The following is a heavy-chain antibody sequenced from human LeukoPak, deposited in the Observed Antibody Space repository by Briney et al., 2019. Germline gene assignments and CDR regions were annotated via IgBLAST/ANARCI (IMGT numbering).Heavy chain of an antibody. CDR1: GFTFSSYA. CDR3: AKESGYSSAWPNY. Sequence: GGSLRLSCAASGFTFSSYAMTWVRQAPGKGLEWVSSISGSGYGTYYADSMKGRFTISRDNSKNTVYLEMNSLRADDTAIYFCAKESGYSSAWPNYWGQGTLVTVSS. CDR2: ISGSGYGT. V-gene: IGHV3-23*01. J-gene: IGHJ4*02. D-gene: IGHD6-19*01.